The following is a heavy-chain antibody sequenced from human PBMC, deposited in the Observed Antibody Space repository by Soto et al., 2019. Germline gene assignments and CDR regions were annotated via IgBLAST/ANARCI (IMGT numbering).Heavy chain of an antibody. Sequence: SETLSLTCTVSGGSISSGDCYWSWIRQPPGKGLEWIGYIYYSGSTYYNPSLKSRVTISVDTSKNQFSLKLSSVTAADTAVYYCASFIQLEPGHYYYYGMDVWGQGTTVTVSS. CDR1: GGSISSGDCY. CDR2: IYYSGST. V-gene: IGHV4-30-4*01. D-gene: IGHD5-18*01. CDR3: ASFIQLEPGHYYYYGMDV. J-gene: IGHJ6*02.